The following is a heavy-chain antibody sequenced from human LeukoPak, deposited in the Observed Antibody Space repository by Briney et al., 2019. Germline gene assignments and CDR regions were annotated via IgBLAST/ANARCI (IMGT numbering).Heavy chain of an antibody. J-gene: IGHJ4*01. CDR3: TTATVVWGVSAY. CDR1: GFSVTNGW. CDR2: IKDRTVGGTT. D-gene: IGHD3-10*01. V-gene: IGHV3-15*01. Sequence: GGSLRLSCSASGFSVTNGWMSWVRQAPGKGLEWVGRIKDRTVGGTTAYAAPVKGRFTISREDSKNTVYLEMNSLKTEDTAVYFCTTATVVWGVSAYWGHGTLVTVSS.